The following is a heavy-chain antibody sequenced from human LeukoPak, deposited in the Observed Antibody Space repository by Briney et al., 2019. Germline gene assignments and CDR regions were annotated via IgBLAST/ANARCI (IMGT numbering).Heavy chain of an antibody. CDR3: ARVHYSSGWYYFDY. CDR1: GGSFSGYY. J-gene: IGHJ4*02. V-gene: IGHV4-34*01. Sequence: SETLSLTCAVYGGSFSGYYWSWIRQPPGKGLEWIGEINHSGSTNYNPSLKSRVTISVDTSKNQFSLKLSSVTAADTAVYYCARVHYSSGWYYFDYWGQGTLVTVSS. D-gene: IGHD6-19*01. CDR2: INHSGST.